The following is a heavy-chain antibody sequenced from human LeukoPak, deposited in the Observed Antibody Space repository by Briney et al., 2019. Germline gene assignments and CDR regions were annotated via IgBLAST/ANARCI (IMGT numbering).Heavy chain of an antibody. D-gene: IGHD6-19*01. CDR3: AKDVAPDSGWDLDY. CDR1: GFTFSTYS. V-gene: IGHV3-23*01. Sequence: GGSLRLSCAASGFTFSTYSMTWVRQGPGKGLEWVSSIYNSGAKTFYADSVKGRFTISRDNSKNTLYLQMNSLRVEDTAVYYCAKDVAPDSGWDLDYWGQGTLDTVSS. J-gene: IGHJ4*02. CDR2: IYNSGAKT.